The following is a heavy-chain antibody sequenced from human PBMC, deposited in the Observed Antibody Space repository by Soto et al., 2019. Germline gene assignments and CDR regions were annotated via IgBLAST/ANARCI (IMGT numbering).Heavy chain of an antibody. D-gene: IGHD2-21*02. Sequence: SETLSLTCTVTGDSINNRSYYWGWIRQPPGKGLEWIGSIYYSGSTYNNPSLKSRVSMSVDTSKNQFSLKLRSVTAADTALYYCARQRTSVVTQAYFDSWGQGTTVTVSS. CDR3: ARQRTSVVTQAYFDS. V-gene: IGHV4-39*01. CDR2: IYYSGST. J-gene: IGHJ4*03. CDR1: GDSINNRSYY.